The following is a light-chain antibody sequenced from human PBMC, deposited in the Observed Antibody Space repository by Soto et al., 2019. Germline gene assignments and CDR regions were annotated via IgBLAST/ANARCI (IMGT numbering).Light chain of an antibody. CDR2: AAS. Sequence: DIQMTQSPSSLSASVGDRVTITCRASQSISTYLNWYQQKPGKAPKLLIYAASSLQSGVPSRFSGSGSGTHFTLTISSLQPEDFAIYYCQQSYSAPWTFGQGTKVEIK. V-gene: IGKV1-39*01. J-gene: IGKJ1*01. CDR1: QSISTY. CDR3: QQSYSAPWT.